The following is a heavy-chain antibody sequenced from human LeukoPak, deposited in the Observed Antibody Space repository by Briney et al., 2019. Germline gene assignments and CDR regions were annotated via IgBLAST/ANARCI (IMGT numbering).Heavy chain of an antibody. V-gene: IGHV3-53*01. Sequence: GGSLRLSCAASGFTVSSDYMSWVRQAPGKGLEWVSVIYSGGSTYYADSVKGRFTISRDNSKNTLYLQMNSLRAEDTAVYYCARDRGIAAAGPYYYYYYYMDVWGKGTTVTVYS. CDR1: GFTVSSDY. CDR3: ARDRGIAAAGPYYYYYYYMDV. D-gene: IGHD6-13*01. CDR2: IYSGGST. J-gene: IGHJ6*03.